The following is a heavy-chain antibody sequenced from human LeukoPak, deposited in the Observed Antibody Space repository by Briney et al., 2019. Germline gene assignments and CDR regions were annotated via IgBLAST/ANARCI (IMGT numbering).Heavy chain of an antibody. J-gene: IGHJ2*01. D-gene: IGHD5-18*01. CDR2: IIPIFGTA. Sequence: ASVKVSCKASGGTFSSYAISWVRQAPGQGLEWTGGIIPIFGTANYAQKFQGRVTITADESTSTAYMELSSLRSEDTAVYYCARDRGPRGYSYGYRWYFDLWGRGTLVTVSS. CDR3: ARDRGPRGYSYGYRWYFDL. V-gene: IGHV1-69*13. CDR1: GGTFSSYA.